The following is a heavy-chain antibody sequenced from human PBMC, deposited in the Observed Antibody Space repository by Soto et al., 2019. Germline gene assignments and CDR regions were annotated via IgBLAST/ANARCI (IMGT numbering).Heavy chain of an antibody. Sequence: QITLKESGPTLVKPTQTLTLTCTFSGFSLSSSGVGVGWIRPPPGKALEWLTFIYWDDDKRYSPTLKGWLTTATDTSEHQVVLTLTDMDPVDTPPSSCTRLVVAGITYCFDSRGQGTLLSVSS. CDR1: GFSLSSSGVG. V-gene: IGHV2-5*02. CDR2: IYWDDDK. J-gene: IGHJ4*02. D-gene: IGHD2-15*01. CDR3: TRLVVAGITYCFDS.